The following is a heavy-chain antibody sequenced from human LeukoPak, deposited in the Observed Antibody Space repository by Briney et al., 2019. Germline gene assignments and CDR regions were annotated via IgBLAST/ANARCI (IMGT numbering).Heavy chain of an antibody. CDR3: ARDLGVVVTARYGWFDP. CDR1: GYSISSGYY. V-gene: IGHV4-38-2*02. J-gene: IGHJ5*02. Sequence: SETLSLTCTVSGYSISSGYYWGWIRQPPGKGLEWIGSIYHSGSTYYNPSLKSRVTISVDTSKHQFSLKLSSVTAADTAVYYCARDLGVVVTARYGWFDPWGQGTLVTVSS. D-gene: IGHD2-21*02. CDR2: IYHSGST.